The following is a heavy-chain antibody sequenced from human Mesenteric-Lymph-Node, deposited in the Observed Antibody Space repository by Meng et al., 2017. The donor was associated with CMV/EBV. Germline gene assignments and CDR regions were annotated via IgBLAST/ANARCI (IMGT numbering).Heavy chain of an antibody. CDR1: GFTFSSYG. CDR2: IWYDGSNK. J-gene: IGHJ4*02. V-gene: IGHV3-33*06. CDR3: ANLGRTIRDY. D-gene: IGHD4/OR15-4a*01. Sequence: GESLKISCAASGFTFSSYGMHWVRQAPGKGLEWVAVIWYDGSNKYYADSVKGRFTISRDNSKKTLYLQMNSLRAEDTAVYYCANLGRTIRDYWGQGTLVTVSS.